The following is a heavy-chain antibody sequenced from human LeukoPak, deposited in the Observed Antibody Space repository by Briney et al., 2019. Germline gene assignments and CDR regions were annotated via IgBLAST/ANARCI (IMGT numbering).Heavy chain of an antibody. CDR2: ISSSSSYI. J-gene: IGHJ6*04. D-gene: IGHD3-10*02. Sequence: GSLRLSCAASGFISISYTMNWVRQAPGKGLEWVSSISSSSSYIYYADSVKGRFTISRDNAKNSLYLQMNSLRAEDTAVYYCAELGITMIGGVWGKGTTVTISS. CDR1: GFISISYT. V-gene: IGHV3-21*01. CDR3: AELGITMIGGV.